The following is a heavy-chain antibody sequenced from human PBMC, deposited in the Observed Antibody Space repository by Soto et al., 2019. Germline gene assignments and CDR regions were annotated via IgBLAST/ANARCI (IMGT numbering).Heavy chain of an antibody. J-gene: IGHJ6*02. V-gene: IGHV4-4*02. CDR1: GDSISRRNW. Sequence: QVQLQESGPGLVKPSGTLSLSCAVSGDSISRRNWWSWVRQSPGQGLEWIGEIHHSGSTNYNLSLKSRVTISIDKSKNHFSLSLTSVPAADTAVYYCARATAVADAIVYVLDVWGQGTAVTVSS. D-gene: IGHD2-21*02. CDR3: ARATAVADAIVYVLDV. CDR2: IHHSGST.